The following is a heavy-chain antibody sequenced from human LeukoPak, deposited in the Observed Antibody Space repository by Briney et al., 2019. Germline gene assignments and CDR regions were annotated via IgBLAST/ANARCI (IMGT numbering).Heavy chain of an antibody. D-gene: IGHD5-18*01. CDR2: ISGSGGST. CDR1: GFTFSSYA. J-gene: IGHJ4*02. CDR3: AKDRTAMVSMFDY. Sequence: GSLRLSCAASGFTFSSYALSWVRQAPGRGLEWVSAISGSGGSTYYADSVKGRFTISRDNFKNTLYLQMNSLRAEDTAVYYCAKDRTAMVSMFDYWGQGTLVTVSS. V-gene: IGHV3-23*01.